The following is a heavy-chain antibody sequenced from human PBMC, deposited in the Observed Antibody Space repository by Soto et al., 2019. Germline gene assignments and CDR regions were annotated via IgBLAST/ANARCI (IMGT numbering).Heavy chain of an antibody. CDR1: GDSVSSSFW. D-gene: IGHD4-17*01. J-gene: IGHJ4*02. CDR3: ARYDFGTFDN. Sequence: QVLLQESGPGLVKPSGTLSLTCAVSGDSVSSSFWWTWVRHPPGKGLEWIGEIYHTETTNYAPSLKSRVTISLDKSMNQFSLRFNSVTPADTAVYYCARYDFGTFDNWGQGIRVTVSS. CDR2: IYHTETT. V-gene: IGHV4-4*02.